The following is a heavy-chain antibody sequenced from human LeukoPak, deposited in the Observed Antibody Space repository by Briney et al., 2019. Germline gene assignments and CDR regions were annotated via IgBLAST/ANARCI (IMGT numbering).Heavy chain of an antibody. Sequence: ASVKVSCKASGYTFTSYGISWVRQAPGQGLEWMGWISAYNGNTNYAQKFQGRVTMTRNTSISTAYMELSSLRSEDTAVYYCARSGSRMVRGVIRGYYFDYWGQGTLVTVSS. CDR1: GYTFTSYG. CDR3: ARSGSRMVRGVIRGYYFDY. J-gene: IGHJ4*02. D-gene: IGHD3-10*01. V-gene: IGHV1-18*01. CDR2: ISAYNGNT.